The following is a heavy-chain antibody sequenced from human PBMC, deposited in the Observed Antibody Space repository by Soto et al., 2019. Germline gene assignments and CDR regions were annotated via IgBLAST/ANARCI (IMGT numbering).Heavy chain of an antibody. CDR1: GFTFSDYS. V-gene: IGHV3-48*02. CDR2: FSRSDSII. Sequence: LRLSCVASGFTFSDYSMNWVRQAPGKGLEWVSYFSRSDSIIYYADSVKGRFTISRDNAKNSLYLQMNSLRDEDTAIYYCGRERWGLLDIWGQGAMVTVSS. J-gene: IGHJ3*02. CDR3: GRERWGLLDI. D-gene: IGHD7-27*01.